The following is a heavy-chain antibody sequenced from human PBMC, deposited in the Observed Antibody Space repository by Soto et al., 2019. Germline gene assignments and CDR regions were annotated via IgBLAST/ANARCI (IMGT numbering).Heavy chain of an antibody. V-gene: IGHV1-18*01. CDR3: ARSDQYFDWLPQSPYYFDY. Sequence: QVQLVQSGAEVKKPGASVKVSCKASGYTFTSYGISWVRQAPGQGLEWMGWLSGYNGNTKYAQKLQGRVTMTTDTSTSTAYMELRSLRSDDTAVYYCARSDQYFDWLPQSPYYFDYWGQGTLVTVSS. CDR2: LSGYNGNT. CDR1: GYTFTSYG. J-gene: IGHJ4*02. D-gene: IGHD3-9*01.